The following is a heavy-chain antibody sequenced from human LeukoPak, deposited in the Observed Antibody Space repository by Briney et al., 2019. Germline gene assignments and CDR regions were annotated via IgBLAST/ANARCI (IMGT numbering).Heavy chain of an antibody. D-gene: IGHD5-18*01. CDR3: AKGRGYNYGYIFGYFDY. CDR1: GYSFTTYW. J-gene: IGHJ4*02. CDR2: ISWNSGNI. Sequence: SLKISCKGSGYSFTTYWIGWVRQAPGKGLEWVSGISWNSGNIDYADSVKGRFTISRDNAKNSLYLQMNSLRAEDTALYYCAKGRGYNYGYIFGYFDYWGQGTLVTVSS. V-gene: IGHV3-9*01.